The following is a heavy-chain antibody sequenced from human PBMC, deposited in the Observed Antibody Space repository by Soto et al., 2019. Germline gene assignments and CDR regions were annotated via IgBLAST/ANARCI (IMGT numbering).Heavy chain of an antibody. Sequence: SATLSLTCAVYGGSFSGYYWCWIRQPPGKGLERSGSIPYRGSTYYNPYLNSRVTISVDTSKNQFSLKLNSVTAADTAVYYCARHRGTYRSRSNNAALHCWGQGTLVTVSS. D-gene: IGHD6-19*01. CDR1: GGSFSGYY. CDR3: ARHRGTYRSRSNNAALHC. V-gene: IGHV4-34*01. CDR2: IPYRGST. J-gene: IGHJ4*02.